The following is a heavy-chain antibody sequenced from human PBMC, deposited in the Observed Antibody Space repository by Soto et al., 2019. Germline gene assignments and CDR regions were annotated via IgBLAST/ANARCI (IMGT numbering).Heavy chain of an antibody. CDR1: GYSISAGGYY. CDR2: FYSSGSI. Sequence: LQESGPGLVKPSQTLSLTCFVSGYSISAGGYYWSWIRHHPGKGLEWIGSFYSSGSIIYNPSLSSRVASSGDTSSNQFSMSLTYGTAEDTSRYYCARMYSSGSGWFHPWGQGTLVTVSS. J-gene: IGHJ5*02. D-gene: IGHD6-19*01. CDR3: ARMYSSGSGWFHP. V-gene: IGHV4-31*03.